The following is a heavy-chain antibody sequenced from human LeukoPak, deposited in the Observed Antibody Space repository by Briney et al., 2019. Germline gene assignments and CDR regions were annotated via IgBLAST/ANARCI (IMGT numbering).Heavy chain of an antibody. V-gene: IGHV1-69*05. CDR3: ARVGYDFWSGYRSYGWFDP. Sequence: GASVKVSCKASGGTFSGYAISWVRQAPGQGLEWMGGIIPIFGTANYAQKFQGRVTITTDESTSTAYMELSSLRSEDTAVYYCARVGYDFWSGYRSYGWFDPWGQGTLVTVSS. CDR1: GGTFSGYA. D-gene: IGHD3-3*01. J-gene: IGHJ5*02. CDR2: IIPIFGTA.